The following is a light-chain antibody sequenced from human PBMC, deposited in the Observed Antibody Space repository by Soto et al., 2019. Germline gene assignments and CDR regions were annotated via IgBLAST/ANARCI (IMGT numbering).Light chain of an antibody. CDR1: QSVSSSY. V-gene: IGKV3D-7*01. CDR3: QQDYNALT. CDR2: GAS. J-gene: IGKJ4*01. Sequence: EIVMTQSPATLSLSPGERATLACRASQSVSSSYLSWYQQKPGQAPRLLIYGASTRATGIPARFSGSGSGTDFTLTISSLQLEDFAVYYCQQDYNALTFGGGTKVEIK.